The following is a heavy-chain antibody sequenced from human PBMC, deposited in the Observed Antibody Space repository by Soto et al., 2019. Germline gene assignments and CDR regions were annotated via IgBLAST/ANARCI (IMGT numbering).Heavy chain of an antibody. CDR3: ARGLPYCTSASCYNY. J-gene: IGHJ4*02. D-gene: IGHD2-2*02. CDR1: GYTFTSFD. V-gene: IGHV1-8*01. Sequence: ASVKVSCKASGYTFTSFDINWVRQATGQGLEWMGWMNPLSGNTGYAQQFQGRVTMTSNTSISTAYMDLSSLRSEDTAVYYCARGLPYCTSASCYNYWGQGTLVTVSS. CDR2: MNPLSGNT.